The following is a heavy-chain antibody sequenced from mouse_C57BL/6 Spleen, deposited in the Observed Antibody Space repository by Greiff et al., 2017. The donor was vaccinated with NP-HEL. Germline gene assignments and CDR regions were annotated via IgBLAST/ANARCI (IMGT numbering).Heavy chain of an antibody. CDR3: APNWDWFAY. J-gene: IGHJ3*01. V-gene: IGHV1-22*01. D-gene: IGHD4-1*01. CDR1: GYTFTDYN. Sequence: EVKLQESGPELVKPGASVKMSCKASGYTFTDYNMHWVKQSHGKSLEWIGYINPNNGGTSYNQKFKGKATLTVNKSSSTAYMELRSLTSEDSAVYYCAPNWDWFAYWGQGTLVTVSA. CDR2: INPNNGGT.